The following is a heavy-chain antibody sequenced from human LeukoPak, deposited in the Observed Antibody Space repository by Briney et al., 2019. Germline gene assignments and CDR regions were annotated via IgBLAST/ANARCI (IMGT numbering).Heavy chain of an antibody. D-gene: IGHD1-26*01. Sequence: SETLSLTCTVSGGSISNYYWSWIRQSPRTGLEWIGYIYYSGSTNYNPSLKSRVTISVDTSKNQFSLRLSSVTAADTAVYYCARGATGSYYFGPVEFDYWGQGTLVTVSS. CDR2: IYYSGST. CDR3: ARGATGSYYFGPVEFDY. V-gene: IGHV4-59*01. CDR1: GGSISNYY. J-gene: IGHJ4*02.